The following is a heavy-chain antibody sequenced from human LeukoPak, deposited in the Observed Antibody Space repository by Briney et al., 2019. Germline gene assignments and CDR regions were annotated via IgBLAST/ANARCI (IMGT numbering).Heavy chain of an antibody. Sequence: GASVKVSCKASGYTFTSYDINWVRQATGQGLEWMGWMIPNSGNTGYAQKFQGRVTMTRNASISTAYMELSSLRSEDTAVYYCARRTPLWECSGSCYSGYFDLWGRGTLVTVSS. D-gene: IGHD2-15*01. V-gene: IGHV1-8*01. CDR1: GYTFTSYD. CDR3: ARRTPLWECSGSCYSGYFDL. J-gene: IGHJ2*01. CDR2: MIPNSGNT.